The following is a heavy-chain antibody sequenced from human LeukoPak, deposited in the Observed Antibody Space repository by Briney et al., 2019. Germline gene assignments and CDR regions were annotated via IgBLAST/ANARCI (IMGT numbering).Heavy chain of an antibody. Sequence: TPSETLSLTCTVSGDSITSYYWSWIRQPPGKGLEWRGYIYHSGSTNYNPSLKSLVTISVDTSRNQFSLKLSSVTAADTAVFYCARIVSGGYSLFYFDYWGQGTVVTVSS. CDR1: GDSITSYY. CDR2: IYHSGST. J-gene: IGHJ4*02. CDR3: ARIVSGGYSLFYFDY. D-gene: IGHD5-18*01. V-gene: IGHV4-59*12.